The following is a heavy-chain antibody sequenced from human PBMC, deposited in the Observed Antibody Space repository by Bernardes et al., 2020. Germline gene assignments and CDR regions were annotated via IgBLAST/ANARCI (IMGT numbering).Heavy chain of an antibody. Sequence: GGSLRLSCAASGFTFRNYAMTWVRQPPGKRLEWVSAISGTGDNTYYVDSVRGRFTISRDNSKNTMYLQMYSLRVEDTAVYYCAKDLGWGHGSGSRYFDYWGQGILVTVSS. J-gene: IGHJ4*02. V-gene: IGHV3-23*01. D-gene: IGHD3-10*01. CDR1: GFTFRNYA. CDR2: ISGTGDNT. CDR3: AKDLGWGHGSGSRYFDY.